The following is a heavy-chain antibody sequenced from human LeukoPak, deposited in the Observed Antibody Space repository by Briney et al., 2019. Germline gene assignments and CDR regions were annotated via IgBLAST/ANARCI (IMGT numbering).Heavy chain of an antibody. CDR3: ARHNEDVQLFYGLDV. CDR2: IYYSGST. D-gene: IGHD2-2*01. J-gene: IGHJ6*02. Sequence: PSETLSLTCTVSGGSLSSYYWSWIRQPPGKGLEWIGYIYYSGSTNYNPSLKSRVTISIDMSKNQFSLRLSSVTAADTAVYYCARHNEDVQLFYGLDVWGQGTTVTVSS. CDR1: GGSLSSYY. V-gene: IGHV4-59*08.